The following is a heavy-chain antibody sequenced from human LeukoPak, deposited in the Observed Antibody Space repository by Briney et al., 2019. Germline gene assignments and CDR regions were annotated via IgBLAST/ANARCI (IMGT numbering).Heavy chain of an antibody. Sequence: PGGSLRLSCTVSGFTFSRYWMSWVRQVPGKGLEWVANIKQDGSGKYYVDSVKGRFTISRDNAKNSLYLQMNSLRAEDTAVYYCAREPFFEGRHDAFDIWGQGTMVTVSS. CDR1: GFTFSRYW. CDR2: IKQDGSGK. V-gene: IGHV3-7*01. D-gene: IGHD6-25*01. J-gene: IGHJ3*02. CDR3: AREPFFEGRHDAFDI.